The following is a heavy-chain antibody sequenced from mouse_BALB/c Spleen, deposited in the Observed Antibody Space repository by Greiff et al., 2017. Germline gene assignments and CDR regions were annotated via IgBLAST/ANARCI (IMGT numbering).Heavy chain of an antibody. Sequence: VQLQQSGAELVKPGASVKLSCTASGFNIKDTYMPWVKQRPEQGLEWIGRIDPANGNTKYDPKFQGKATITADTSSNTAYLQLSSLTSEDTAVYYCARLDYWGQGTTLTVSS. CDR2: IDPANGNT. V-gene: IGHV14-3*02. J-gene: IGHJ2*01. CDR3: ARLDY. CDR1: GFNIKDTY.